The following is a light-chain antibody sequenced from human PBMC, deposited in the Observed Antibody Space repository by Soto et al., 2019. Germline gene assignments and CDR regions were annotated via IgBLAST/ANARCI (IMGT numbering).Light chain of an antibody. CDR1: QSVGSSF. Sequence: EIVLTPSPGTLSLSPGERATLSCRASQSVGSSFLAWFQHKPGQAPRLLIYGASSRATGIPDRFSGSGSGTDFTLSISRLEPEDFAVYYCHQYGSSQTFGQGTKVDIK. V-gene: IGKV3-20*01. CDR2: GAS. J-gene: IGKJ1*01. CDR3: HQYGSSQT.